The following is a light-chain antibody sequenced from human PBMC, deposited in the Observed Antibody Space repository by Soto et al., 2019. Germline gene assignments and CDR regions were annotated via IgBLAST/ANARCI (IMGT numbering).Light chain of an antibody. V-gene: IGKV3D-15*01. J-gene: IGKJ1*01. CDR3: QEYNTYQGT. CDR2: GAS. Sequence: EIVMTQSPATLSVSPGEGATLSCRASQGIGDTLAWYQQKPGQAPRLLIYGASTRATGIPDRFSGSGSGTEFTLTISSLQPDDFATYYCQEYNTYQGTFGQGTKVDIK. CDR1: QGIGDT.